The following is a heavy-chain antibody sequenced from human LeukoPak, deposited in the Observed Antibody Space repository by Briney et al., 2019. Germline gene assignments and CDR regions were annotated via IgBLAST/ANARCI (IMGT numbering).Heavy chain of an antibody. CDR3: ARAGSYYTPYYYYGMDV. CDR1: GYTFTSYY. J-gene: IGHJ6*02. V-gene: IGHV1-46*01. D-gene: IGHD3-10*01. CDR2: INPSGGST. Sequence: ASVKVSCKASGYTFTSYYMHWVRQAPGQGLEWMGIINPSGGSTSYAQKFQGRVTMTRDTSTSTVYVELSSLRSEDTAVYYCARAGSYYTPYYYYGMDVWGQGTTVTVSS.